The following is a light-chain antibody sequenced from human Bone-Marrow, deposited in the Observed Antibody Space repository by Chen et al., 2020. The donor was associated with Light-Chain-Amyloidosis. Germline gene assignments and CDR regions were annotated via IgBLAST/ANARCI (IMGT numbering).Light chain of an antibody. Sequence: QSALTQPASVSGSPGQSITISCTGTSSDVGGYNYVSWYQHSPGKAPKRIIYEISKRPSVVSNRFSGSKSGNTASLTISGLQAEDETDDYCTSYTSSNTILFGGGTKLTVL. V-gene: IGLV2-14*01. CDR1: SSDVGGYNY. J-gene: IGLJ2*01. CDR3: TSYTSSNTIL. CDR2: EIS.